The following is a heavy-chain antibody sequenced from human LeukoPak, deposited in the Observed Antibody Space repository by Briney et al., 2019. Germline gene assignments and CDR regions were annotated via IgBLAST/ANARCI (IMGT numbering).Heavy chain of an antibody. CDR2: INPNSGGT. CDR1: GYTFTGYY. CDR3: ARALAEPRVVVVAAVGNY. J-gene: IGHJ4*02. Sequence: ASVKVSCKASGYTFTGYYMHWVRQAPGQGLEWMGWINPNSGGTNYAQKFQGRVTMTRDTSISTAYMELSRLRSDDTAVYYCARALAEPRVVVVAAVGNYWGQGTLVTVSS. V-gene: IGHV1-2*02. D-gene: IGHD2-15*01.